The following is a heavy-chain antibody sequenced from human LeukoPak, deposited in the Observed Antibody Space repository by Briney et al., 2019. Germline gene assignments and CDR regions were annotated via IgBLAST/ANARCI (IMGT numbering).Heavy chain of an antibody. D-gene: IGHD3-10*01. CDR1: GGSISSYY. CDR2: IYYSGST. CDR3: AREGGYGSGSYRAYYYGMDV. Sequence: SETLSLTCTVSGGSISSYYWSWIRQPPGKGLEWIGYIYYSGSTNYNPSLKSRVTISVDTSKNQFSLKLSSVTAADTAVYYCAREGGYGSGSYRAYYYGMDVWGQGTTVTVSS. V-gene: IGHV4-59*12. J-gene: IGHJ6*02.